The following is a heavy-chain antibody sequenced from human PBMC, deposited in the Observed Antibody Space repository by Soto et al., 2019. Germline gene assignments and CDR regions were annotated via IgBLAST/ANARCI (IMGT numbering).Heavy chain of an antibody. D-gene: IGHD4-17*01. V-gene: IGHV3-33*01. Sequence: QVQLVESGGGVVQPGRSLRLSCAASGFTFSSYGMHWVRQAPGKGLEWVAVIWYDGSNKYYADSVKGRFTISRDNSKNTLYLQMNSLRAEDTAVYYCARASDYGDYGIDDYWGQGTLVTVSS. CDR2: IWYDGSNK. CDR3: ARASDYGDYGIDDY. J-gene: IGHJ4*02. CDR1: GFTFSSYG.